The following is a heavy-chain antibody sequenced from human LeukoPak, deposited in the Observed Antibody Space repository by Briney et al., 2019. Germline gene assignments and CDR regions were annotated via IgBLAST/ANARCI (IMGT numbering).Heavy chain of an antibody. CDR1: GYTFTGYY. D-gene: IGHD3-22*01. CDR3: ARGRNYYDSSGYYYPMYYFDY. CDR2: INPNSGGT. V-gene: IGHV1-2*02. Sequence: ASVKVSCKASGYTFTGYYMHWVRQAPGQGLEWMGWINPNSGGTNYAQKFQGRVTMTRHTSISTAYMELSRLRSDDTAVYYCARGRNYYDSSGYYYPMYYFDYWGQGTLVTVSS. J-gene: IGHJ4*02.